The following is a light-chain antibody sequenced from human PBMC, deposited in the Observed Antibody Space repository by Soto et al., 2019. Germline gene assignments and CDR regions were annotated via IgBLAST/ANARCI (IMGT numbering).Light chain of an antibody. CDR2: GVS. Sequence: EIVMTQSPATLSVSPGERATLSCRASQSVGNNLAWYQQKPGQAPRLLIYGVSARATAIPASFSGSGSGTDFTLTISSLQSEDFAVYYCQQYNEWPLTFGGGTKVEIK. J-gene: IGKJ4*01. V-gene: IGKV3-15*01. CDR1: QSVGNN. CDR3: QQYNEWPLT.